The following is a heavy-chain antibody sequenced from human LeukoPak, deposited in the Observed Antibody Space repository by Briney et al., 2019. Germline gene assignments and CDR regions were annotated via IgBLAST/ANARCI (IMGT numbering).Heavy chain of an antibody. V-gene: IGHV3-23*01. CDR2: ISGSGGST. Sequence: PGGSLRLSCAASGFTFSSYAMSWVRQAPGKGLEWVSAISGSGGSTYYADSVKGRFTISRDNSKNTLYLQMNSLRAEDTAVYYCAKDRRLRFLPLHAFDIWGQGTMVTVSS. J-gene: IGHJ3*02. CDR1: GFTFSSYA. D-gene: IGHD3-3*01. CDR3: AKDRRLRFLPLHAFDI.